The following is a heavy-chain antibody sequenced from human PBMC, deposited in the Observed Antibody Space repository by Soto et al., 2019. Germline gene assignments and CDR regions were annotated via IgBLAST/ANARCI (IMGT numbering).Heavy chain of an antibody. J-gene: IGHJ5*02. D-gene: IGHD3-16*02. V-gene: IGHV4-34*01. CDR2: INHSGST. CDR1: GGSLSGYY. CDR3: ARTVIPAPREWFGP. Sequence: PSETLSLTCAVSGGSLSGYYWSWIRQPPGKGLEWIGEINHSGSTNYNPSLKSRVTISVDTSKNQFSLKLSSVTAADTAVYYCARTVIPAPREWFGPWGQRTRVGVSS.